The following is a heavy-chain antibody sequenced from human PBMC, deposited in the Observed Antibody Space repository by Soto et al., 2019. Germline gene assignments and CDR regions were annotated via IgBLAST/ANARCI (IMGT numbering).Heavy chain of an antibody. D-gene: IGHD1-26*01. CDR1: GGSISSYY. CDR2: IFYSGST. V-gene: IGHV4-59*08. J-gene: IGHJ4*02. CDR3: ARRYGGNLDY. Sequence: QVQLQESGPGLVKPSETLSLTCTVSGGSISSYYWSWIRRPPGKGLECIAFIFYSGSTNYNPSLKSRVTISVDTSKNQFSLKLISVTDADTAVYYCARRYGGNLDYWGQLTLVTVSS.